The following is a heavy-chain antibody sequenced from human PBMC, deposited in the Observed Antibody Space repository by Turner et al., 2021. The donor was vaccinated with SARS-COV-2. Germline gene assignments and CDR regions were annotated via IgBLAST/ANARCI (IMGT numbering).Heavy chain of an antibody. D-gene: IGHD6-19*01. V-gene: IGHV3-33*01. CDR3: ARGCGGSSGCFLIDY. J-gene: IGHJ4*02. CDR1: GFTFSNHG. Sequence: QVQLVESGGGVVQPGRSLRLSCEASGFTFSNHGMHWARQAPGKGLAWVTIIWNDGSNKYYTDSVRGRFTISRDNSKNTLYLQMNSLRAEDTAVYYCARGCGGSSGCFLIDYWGQGTLVTVSS. CDR2: IWNDGSNK.